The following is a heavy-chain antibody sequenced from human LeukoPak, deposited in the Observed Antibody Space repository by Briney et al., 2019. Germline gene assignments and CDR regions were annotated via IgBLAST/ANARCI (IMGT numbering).Heavy chain of an antibody. CDR1: GGSISSSSYY. D-gene: IGHD3-3*01. Sequence: SETLSLTCTASGGSISSSSYYWGWIRQPPGKGLEWIGSIYYSGSTYYNPSLKSRVTISVDTSKNQFSLKLSSVTAADTAVYYCANTMGIIDYDFWSGYYLYWGQGTLVTVSS. V-gene: IGHV4-39*07. CDR3: ANTMGIIDYDFWSGYYLY. J-gene: IGHJ4*02. CDR2: IYYSGST.